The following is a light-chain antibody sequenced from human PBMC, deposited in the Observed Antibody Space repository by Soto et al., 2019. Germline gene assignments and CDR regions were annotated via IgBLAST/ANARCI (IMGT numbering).Light chain of an antibody. J-gene: IGLJ3*02. CDR1: NSDVGGYSY. CDR2: EVT. CDR3: SSYSGSNNWV. Sequence: QSVLTQPPSASGSPGQSVTISCTGTNSDVGGYSYVSWYQQHPGKAPKLMISEVTKRPSGVPDRFSGSKSGNTASLTVSGLQAEDEADYYCSSYSGSNNWVFGGGTQLTVL. V-gene: IGLV2-8*01.